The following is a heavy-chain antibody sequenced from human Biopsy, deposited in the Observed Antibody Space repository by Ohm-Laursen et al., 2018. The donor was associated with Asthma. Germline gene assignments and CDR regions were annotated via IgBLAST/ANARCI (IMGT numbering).Heavy chain of an antibody. V-gene: IGHV3-33*01. D-gene: IGHD6-19*01. CDR2: IWYDGSNK. CDR3: ARDREYSSGWYQPLFDY. CDR1: GFTFSSYG. J-gene: IGHJ4*02. Sequence: SLRLSCAASGFTFSSYGMHWVRQAPGKGLEWVAVIWYDGSNKYYADSVKGRFTISRDNSKNTLYLQMNSLRAEDTAVYYCARDREYSSGWYQPLFDYWGQGTLVTVPS.